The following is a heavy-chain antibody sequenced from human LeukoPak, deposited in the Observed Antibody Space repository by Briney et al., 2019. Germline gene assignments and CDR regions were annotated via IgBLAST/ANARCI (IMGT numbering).Heavy chain of an antibody. D-gene: IGHD6-13*01. CDR2: ISSSSSYI. Sequence: GGSLRLSCAASGFTFSGYSMNWVRQAPGKGLEWVSSISSSSSYIYYADSVKGRFTISRDNAKNSLYLQMNSLRAEDTAVYYCARDRIAAIWFDPWGQRTLVTVSS. CDR1: GFTFSGYS. J-gene: IGHJ5*02. CDR3: ARDRIAAIWFDP. V-gene: IGHV3-21*01.